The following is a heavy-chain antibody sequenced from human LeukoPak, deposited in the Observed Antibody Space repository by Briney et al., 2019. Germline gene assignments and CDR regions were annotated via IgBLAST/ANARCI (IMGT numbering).Heavy chain of an antibody. CDR3: ARDFRSYIGSGICAFDI. Sequence: PGGSLRLSCAASGFTFSTFWMSWVRQAPGKGLEWVANIKQDGTEKYYVDSVKGRFTISRGNAQNSLYLQMNSLRAEDTAVYYCARDFRSYIGSGICAFDIWGQGTMVTVSS. D-gene: IGHD3-10*01. CDR1: GFTFSTFW. CDR2: IKQDGTEK. J-gene: IGHJ3*02. V-gene: IGHV3-7*01.